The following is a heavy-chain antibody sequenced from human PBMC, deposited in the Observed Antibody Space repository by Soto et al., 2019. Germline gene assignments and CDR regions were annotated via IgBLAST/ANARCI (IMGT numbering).Heavy chain of an antibody. CDR1: GGSISSGGYS. V-gene: IGHV4-30-2*01. CDR3: ARGEADDFWSGTAPWFDP. D-gene: IGHD3-3*01. Sequence: SETLSLTCAVSGGSISSGGYSWSWIPQPPGKGLEWIGYIYHSGSTYYNPSLKSRVTISVDRSKNQFSLKLSSVTAADTAVYYCARGEADDFWSGTAPWFDPWGQGTLVTVSS. J-gene: IGHJ5*02. CDR2: IYHSGST.